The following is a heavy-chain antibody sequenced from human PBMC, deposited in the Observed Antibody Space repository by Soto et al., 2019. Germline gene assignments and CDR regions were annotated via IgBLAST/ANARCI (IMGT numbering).Heavy chain of an antibody. D-gene: IGHD3-10*01. CDR1: GFTFSSYG. J-gene: IGHJ4*02. Sequence: TGGSLRLSCAASGFTFSSYGMHWVRQAPGKGLEWVAVISYDGSNKYYADSVKGRFTISRDNSKNTLYLQMNSLRAEDTAVYYCAKDGGYVLLWFGAPDYWGQGTLVTVSS. CDR2: ISYDGSNK. CDR3: AKDGGYVLLWFGAPDY. V-gene: IGHV3-30*18.